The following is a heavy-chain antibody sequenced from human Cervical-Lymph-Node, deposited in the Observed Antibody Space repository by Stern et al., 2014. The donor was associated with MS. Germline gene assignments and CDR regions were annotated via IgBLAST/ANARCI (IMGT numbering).Heavy chain of an antibody. V-gene: IGHV1-18*01. Sequence: VQLVQSGAEVKKPGASVKVSCKPSGYTFTNYGITWVRQAPGQGLEWMGWISPYNGNTNYAQNLQGRVTMTTDTSTSTAYMELRSLRSDDTAVYYCARDIGPSAAGSRGRIDPWGQGTLVTVSS. D-gene: IGHD6-13*01. CDR1: GYTFTNYG. CDR2: ISPYNGNT. J-gene: IGHJ5*02. CDR3: ARDIGPSAAGSRGRIDP.